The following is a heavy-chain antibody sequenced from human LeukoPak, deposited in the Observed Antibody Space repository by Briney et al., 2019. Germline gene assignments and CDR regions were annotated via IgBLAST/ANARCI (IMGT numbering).Heavy chain of an antibody. J-gene: IGHJ4*02. CDR1: GFTVSSNY. CDR3: AKVYSSGWYVDS. Sequence: GGSLRLSCAASGFTVSSNYMNWVRQAPGKGLEWVSVITSGGNTYYADSVKGRFTISRDNSKNTLYLQMNTLRAEDTAVYYRAKVYSSGWYVDSWGQGTLVTVSS. CDR2: ITSGGNT. D-gene: IGHD6-19*01. V-gene: IGHV3-53*01.